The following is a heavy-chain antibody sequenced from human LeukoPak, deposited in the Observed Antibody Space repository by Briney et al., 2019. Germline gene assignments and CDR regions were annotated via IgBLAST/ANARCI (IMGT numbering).Heavy chain of an antibody. D-gene: IGHD3-10*01. CDR1: GGSIGSITYY. Sequence: SETLSLTCSASGGSIGSITYYWAWIRQPPGKGLEWIGSLHYSGSTDYNPSLESRVTMSVDTPKNQFSLKLRSVTAADTAVYYCARDSGTTGEVKFDPWGQGILVTVSS. J-gene: IGHJ5*02. CDR2: LHYSGST. V-gene: IGHV4-39*07. CDR3: ARDSGTTGEVKFDP.